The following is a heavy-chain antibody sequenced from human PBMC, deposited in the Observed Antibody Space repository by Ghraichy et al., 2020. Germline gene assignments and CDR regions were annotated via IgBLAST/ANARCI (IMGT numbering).Heavy chain of an antibody. D-gene: IGHD3-16*01. CDR3: ARVPSMITFGGVIYYYYGMDV. CDR2: INHSGST. Sequence: SETLSLTCAVYGGSFSGYYWSWIRQPPGKGLEWIGEINHSGSTNYNPSLKSRVTISVDTSKNQFSLKLSSVTAADTAVYYCARVPSMITFGGVIYYYYGMDVWGQGTTVTVSS. J-gene: IGHJ6*02. CDR1: GGSFSGYY. V-gene: IGHV4-34*01.